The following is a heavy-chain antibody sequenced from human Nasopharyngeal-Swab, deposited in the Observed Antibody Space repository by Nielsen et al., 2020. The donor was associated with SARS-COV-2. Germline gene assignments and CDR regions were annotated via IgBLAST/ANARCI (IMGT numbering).Heavy chain of an antibody. CDR3: AKDTRSGLVRGVITDY. D-gene: IGHD3-10*01. J-gene: IGHJ4*02. V-gene: IGHV3-30*18. CDR2: ISYDGNNK. Sequence: WIRQPPGKGLEWVAVISYDGNNKYYADSVKGRFTISRDNSKNTLYLQMNSLRAEDTAVYYCAKDTRSGLVRGVITDYWGQGTLATVSS.